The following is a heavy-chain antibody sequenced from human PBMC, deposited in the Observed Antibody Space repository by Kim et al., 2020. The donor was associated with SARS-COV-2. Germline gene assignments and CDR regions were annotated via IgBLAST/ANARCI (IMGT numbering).Heavy chain of an antibody. J-gene: IGHJ4*02. CDR1: GGSFSDYY. CDR2: INHIGST. V-gene: IGHV4-34*01. D-gene: IGHD2-15*01. CDR3: AKHDARYCSGGNCWYFDY. Sequence: SETLSLTCAVYGGSFSDYYWTWIRQPPGKGLEWIGEINHIGSTKHNPSLKSRVTMSVDTSKNQLSLNLTFVTASDTAVYYCAKHDARYCSGGNCWYFDYWGQGTLVTVSS.